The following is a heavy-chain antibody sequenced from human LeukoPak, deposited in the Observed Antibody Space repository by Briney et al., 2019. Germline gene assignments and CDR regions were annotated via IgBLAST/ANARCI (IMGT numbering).Heavy chain of an antibody. Sequence: ASVKVSCKASGYTFTSYYMHWVRQAPGQGLEWMGWISTYNGNTKYAQKLQGRATMTTDTSTSTAYMELRSLRSDDTAVYYCAKTMLRGTDAFDIWGQGTMVTVSS. D-gene: IGHD3-10*01. CDR1: GYTFTSYY. V-gene: IGHV1-18*04. CDR3: AKTMLRGTDAFDI. J-gene: IGHJ3*02. CDR2: ISTYNGNT.